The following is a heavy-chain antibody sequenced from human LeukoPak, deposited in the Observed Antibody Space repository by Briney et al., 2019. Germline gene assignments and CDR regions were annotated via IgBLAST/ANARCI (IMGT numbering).Heavy chain of an antibody. J-gene: IGHJ3*02. CDR1: GYSFTTYW. V-gene: IGHV5-51*01. CDR3: ARRRSIVVASAFDI. Sequence: HGESLKISCKGSGYSFTTYWIGWVRQMPGKGLEWMGIIYPGDSDSRYSPSFQGQVTISADKSISTAYLQWSSLKASDTAMYYCARRRSIVVASAFDIWGQGAMVTVSS. CDR2: IYPGDSDS. D-gene: IGHD6-19*01.